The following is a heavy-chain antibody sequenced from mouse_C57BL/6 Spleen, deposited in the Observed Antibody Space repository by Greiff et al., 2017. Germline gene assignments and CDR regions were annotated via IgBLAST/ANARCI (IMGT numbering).Heavy chain of an antibody. D-gene: IGHD1-3*01. J-gene: IGHJ3*01. Sequence: QVQLQQSGPELVKPGASVKISCKASGYAFSSSWMNWVKQRPGKGLEWIGRIYPGDGDTNYNGKFKGKATLTADKSSSTAYMQLSSLTSEDSAVYFCAKGITESWFAYWGQGTLVTVSA. V-gene: IGHV1-82*01. CDR1: GYAFSSSW. CDR2: IYPGDGDT. CDR3: AKGITESWFAY.